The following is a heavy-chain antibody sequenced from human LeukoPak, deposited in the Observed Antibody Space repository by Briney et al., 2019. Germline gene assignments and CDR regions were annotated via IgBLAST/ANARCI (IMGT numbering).Heavy chain of an antibody. CDR2: ISGNGGST. V-gene: IGHV3-23*01. Sequence: GSLRLSCAASGFTFSTYVMSWVRQAPGKGLEWVSAISGNGGSTNYAEFVTGRFTISRDNSKNTLYLQMNGLRAEDTAVYYCAKDDGGNLPTAFYIWGQGTTVTVSS. CDR3: AKDDGGNLPTAFYI. CDR1: GFTFSTYV. D-gene: IGHD4-23*01. J-gene: IGHJ3*02.